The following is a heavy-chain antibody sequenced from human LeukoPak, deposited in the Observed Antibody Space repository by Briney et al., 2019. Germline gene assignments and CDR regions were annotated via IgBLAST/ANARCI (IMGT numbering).Heavy chain of an antibody. CDR2: INPNSGGT. D-gene: IGHD3-9*01. J-gene: IGHJ3*02. V-gene: IGHV1-2*02. CDR3: ARRRVGLRYFDWPNDAFDI. Sequence: VASVKVSCKASGYTFTGYYMHWVRQAPGQGLEWMGWINPNSGGTNYAQKFQGRVTMTRDTSISTAYMELSRLRSGDTAVYYCARRRVGLRYFDWPNDAFDIWGQGTMVTVSS. CDR1: GYTFTGYY.